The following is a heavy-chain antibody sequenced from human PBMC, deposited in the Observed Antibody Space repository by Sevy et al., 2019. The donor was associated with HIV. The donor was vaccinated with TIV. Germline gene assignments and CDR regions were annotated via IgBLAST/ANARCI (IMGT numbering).Heavy chain of an antibody. CDR1: GYTFTSYA. CDR3: ARRAYSSGWYGGEYYYGMDV. V-gene: IGHV7-4-1*02. CDR2: INTNTGNP. D-gene: IGHD6-19*01. J-gene: IGHJ6*02. Sequence: ASVKVSCKASGYTFTSYAMNWVRQAPGQGLEWMGWINTNTGNPTYAQGFTGRFVFSLDTSVSTAYLQISSVKAEDTAVYYCARRAYSSGWYGGEYYYGMDVWGQGTTVTVSS.